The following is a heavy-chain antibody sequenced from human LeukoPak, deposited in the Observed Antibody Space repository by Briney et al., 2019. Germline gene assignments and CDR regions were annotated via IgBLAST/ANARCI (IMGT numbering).Heavy chain of an antibody. CDR1: GGTFSNYA. Sequence: SVNVSCKASGGTFSNYAISWVRQAPGQGLEWMGRIIPIFGTANYAQKFQGRVTITADKSTSTAYMELSSPRSDDTAVYYYARETIERSYGDFLFDYWGQGTLVTVSS. CDR3: ARETIERSYGDFLFDY. J-gene: IGHJ4*02. D-gene: IGHD4-17*01. CDR2: IIPIFGTA. V-gene: IGHV1-69*06.